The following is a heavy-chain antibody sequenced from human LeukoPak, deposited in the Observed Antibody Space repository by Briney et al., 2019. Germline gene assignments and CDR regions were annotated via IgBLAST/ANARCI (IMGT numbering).Heavy chain of an antibody. CDR3: ARAGNNWSFDC. CDR1: GDSVSIYY. D-gene: IGHD1-1*01. V-gene: IGHV4-59*02. CDR2: IYYRGNT. Sequence: PSETLSLTCTVSGDSVSIYYWSWIRQPPGKGLEWIGYIYYRGNTNYNPSLKSRVTMAVDTSKNQFSLKVSSVTAADTAVYYCARAGNNWSFDCWGQGTLVTVSS. J-gene: IGHJ4*02.